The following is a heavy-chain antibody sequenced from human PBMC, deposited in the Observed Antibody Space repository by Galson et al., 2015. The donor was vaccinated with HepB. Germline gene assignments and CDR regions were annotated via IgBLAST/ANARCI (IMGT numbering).Heavy chain of an antibody. CDR2: ISGSGGST. J-gene: IGHJ4*02. CDR1: GFTFSSYA. V-gene: IGHV3-23*01. Sequence: SLRLSCAASGFTFSSYAMSWVRQAPGKGLEWVSAISGSGGSTYYADSVKGRFTISRDNSKNTLYLQMNSLRAEDTAVYYCANWEPPSGNFDYWGQGTLVTVSS. CDR3: ANWEPPSGNFDY. D-gene: IGHD1-26*01.